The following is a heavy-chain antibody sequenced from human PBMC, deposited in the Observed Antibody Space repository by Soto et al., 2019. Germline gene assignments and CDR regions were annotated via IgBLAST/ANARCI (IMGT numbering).Heavy chain of an antibody. J-gene: IGHJ4*02. V-gene: IGHV4-30-2*01. CDR3: ASAGEGLAVAGTAGFDY. Sequence: SETLSLTCTISGASISSGGYSWTWIRQPPGKGLEWIGYIYHSGGTYYNPSLKSRVTMSVDRSKNHFSLNLTSVTAADTAVYSCASAGEGLAVAGTAGFDYWGQGILVTVSS. D-gene: IGHD6-19*01. CDR1: GASISSGGYS. CDR2: IYHSGGT.